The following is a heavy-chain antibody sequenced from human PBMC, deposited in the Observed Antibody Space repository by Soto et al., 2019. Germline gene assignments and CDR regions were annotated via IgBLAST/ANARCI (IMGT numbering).Heavy chain of an antibody. CDR2: IWYDGSNK. Sequence: QVQLVESGGGVVQPGRSLRLSCAASGFTFSSYGMHWVRQAPGKGLEWVAVIWYDGSNKYYADSVKGRFTISRDNSKNTLYLQMNSLRAEDTAVYYCARPGGGGDAFDIWGQGTMVTVSS. D-gene: IGHD3-16*01. J-gene: IGHJ3*02. CDR3: ARPGGGGDAFDI. CDR1: GFTFSSYG. V-gene: IGHV3-33*01.